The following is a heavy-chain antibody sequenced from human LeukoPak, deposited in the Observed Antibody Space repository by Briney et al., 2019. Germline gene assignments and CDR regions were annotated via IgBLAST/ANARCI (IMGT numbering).Heavy chain of an antibody. J-gene: IGHJ4*02. D-gene: IGHD4-17*01. CDR3: ARDLLTVTMHGLVSPFDY. CDR1: GGTFSSYA. CDR2: IIHILGIA. V-gene: IGHV1-69*04. Sequence: SVKVSCKASGGTFSSYAISWVRQAPGQGLEWMGRIIHILGIANYARKFQDRVTITADKSTSTAYMELSSLRSEDTAVYYCARDLLTVTMHGLVSPFDYWGQGTLVTVSS.